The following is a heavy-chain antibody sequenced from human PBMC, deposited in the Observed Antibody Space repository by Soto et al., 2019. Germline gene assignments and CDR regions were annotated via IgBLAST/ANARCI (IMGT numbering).Heavy chain of an antibody. Sequence: SETLSLTCTVSGGSISSSSYYWGWIRQPPGKGLEWIGSIYYSGSPYYNPSLKSRVTISVDTSKNQFSLKRSSVTAADTAVYYCARSWTNYYAFDIWGQGTMVTVSS. CDR1: GGSISSSSYY. CDR2: IYYSGSP. CDR3: ARSWTNYYAFDI. V-gene: IGHV4-39*01. D-gene: IGHD3-22*01. J-gene: IGHJ3*02.